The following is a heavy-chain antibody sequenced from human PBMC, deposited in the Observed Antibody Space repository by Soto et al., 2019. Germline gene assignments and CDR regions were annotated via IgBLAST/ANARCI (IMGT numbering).Heavy chain of an antibody. D-gene: IGHD5-12*01. CDR2: IYYSGST. Sequence: TLSLTCTFSGRSISSGGYYWRWIRQHPGKSLEWIGYIYYSGSTYYTPSLKSRVTISVDTSKNQFSLKLSSVTAADTAVYYCARDMMSSGYDYWGQGTLVTVSS. V-gene: IGHV4-31*03. J-gene: IGHJ4*02. CDR3: ARDMMSSGYDY. CDR1: GRSISSGGYY.